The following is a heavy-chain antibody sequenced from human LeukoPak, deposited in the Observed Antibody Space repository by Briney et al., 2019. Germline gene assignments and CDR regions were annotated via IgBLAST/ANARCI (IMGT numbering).Heavy chain of an antibody. D-gene: IGHD5-24*01. CDR1: GGSISSYY. V-gene: IGHV4-59*01. Sequence: SETLSLTCTVSGGSISSYYWSWIWQPPGKGLEWIGYIYYSGSTNYNPSLKSRVTISVDTSKNQFSLKLSSVTAADTAVYYCARGGVEMATIFVHDDAFDIWGQGTMVTVSS. CDR3: ARGGVEMATIFVHDDAFDI. CDR2: IYYSGST. J-gene: IGHJ3*02.